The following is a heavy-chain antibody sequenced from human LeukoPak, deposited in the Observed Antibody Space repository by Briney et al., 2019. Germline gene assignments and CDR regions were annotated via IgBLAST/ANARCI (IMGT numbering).Heavy chain of an antibody. Sequence: GSLRLSCAASGFLFMNSDMGWVRPAPGRGLEWVSTINRTGFSTFYADSVKGRFNISRDNPQNPLYLEMNSLRAEETAIYYCARSDYYEGTVYYYVFEAWGQGTLVTLSA. CDR3: ARSDYYEGTVYYYVFEA. CDR2: INRTGFST. V-gene: IGHV3-23*01. D-gene: IGHD3-22*01. CDR1: GFLFMNSD. J-gene: IGHJ5*01.